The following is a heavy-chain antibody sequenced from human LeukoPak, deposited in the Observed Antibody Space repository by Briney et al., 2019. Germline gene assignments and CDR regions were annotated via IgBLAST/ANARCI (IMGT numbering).Heavy chain of an antibody. J-gene: IGHJ4*02. V-gene: IGHV4-34*01. CDR1: GGSFSGYY. CDR2: INHSGST. CDR3: ARGPSSIAARPSLGFDY. D-gene: IGHD6-6*01. Sequence: SETLSLTCAVYGGSFSGYYWSWIRQPPGRGLEWIGEINHSGSTNCNPSLKSRVTISVDTSKNQFSLKLSSVTAADTAVYYCARGPSSIAARPSLGFDYWGQGTLVTVSS.